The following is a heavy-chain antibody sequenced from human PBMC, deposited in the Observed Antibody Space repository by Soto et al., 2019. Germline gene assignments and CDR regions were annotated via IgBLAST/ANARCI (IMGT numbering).Heavy chain of an antibody. V-gene: IGHV2-5*02. CDR1: GFSLSTSGVG. CDR3: AHRHYYYGSGTLFDY. J-gene: IGHJ4*02. CDR2: IYWDDDK. Sequence: QITLKESGPTLVKPTQTLTLTCTFSGFSLSTSGVGVGWICQPPGKALEWLALIYWDDDKRYSPSLKSRLTITQEPSKNQGVLTMTNMDPVDTATYYCAHRHYYYGSGTLFDYWGQGTLVTVSS. D-gene: IGHD3-10*01.